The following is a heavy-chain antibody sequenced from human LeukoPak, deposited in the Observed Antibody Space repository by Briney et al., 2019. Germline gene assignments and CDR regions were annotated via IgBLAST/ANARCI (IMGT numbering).Heavy chain of an antibody. CDR3: ARVSRGSGWYYDAFDI. V-gene: IGHV4-59*01. CDR1: GGSISSYY. Sequence: SETLSLTCTVSGGSISSYYWSWIRQPPGKGLEWIGYIYYSGSTNYNPSLKSRVTISVDTSKNKFSLKLASVTAADTAVYYCARVSRGSGWYYDAFDIWGQGTMVTVSS. J-gene: IGHJ3*02. D-gene: IGHD6-19*01. CDR2: IYYSGST.